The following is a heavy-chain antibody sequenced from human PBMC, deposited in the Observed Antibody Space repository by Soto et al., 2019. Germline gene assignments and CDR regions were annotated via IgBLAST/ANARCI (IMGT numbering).Heavy chain of an antibody. V-gene: IGHV2-26*01. CDR3: ARSHLAVAVSPWLDP. Sequence: QVTLKESGPVLVKPTETLTLRCTVSGLSITDSEMGVSWIRQPPGQPLQWLAHIDSSGEKSYRTFLKSRLAISKDTSKSQIVLTMTKMDPADTATYYCARSHLAVAVSPWLDPWGQGIPVTVSS. D-gene: IGHD6-19*01. CDR2: IDSSGEK. J-gene: IGHJ5*02. CDR1: GLSITDSEMG.